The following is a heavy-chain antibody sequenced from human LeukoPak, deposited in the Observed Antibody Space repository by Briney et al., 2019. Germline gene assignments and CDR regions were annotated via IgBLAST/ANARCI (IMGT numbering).Heavy chain of an antibody. V-gene: IGHV1-8*01. Sequence: APVKVSCKASGYTFTSYDINWVRQATGQGLEWMGWMNPNSGNTGYAQKFQGRVTMTRNTSISTAYMELSSLRSEDTAVYYCARDSVGATPFDPWGQGTLVTVSS. CDR3: ARDSVGATPFDP. J-gene: IGHJ5*02. D-gene: IGHD1-26*01. CDR2: MNPNSGNT. CDR1: GYTFTSYD.